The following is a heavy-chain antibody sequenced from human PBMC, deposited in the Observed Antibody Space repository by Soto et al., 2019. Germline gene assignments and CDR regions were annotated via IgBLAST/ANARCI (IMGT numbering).Heavy chain of an antibody. V-gene: IGHV5-10-1*01. CDR1: GYSFTSYW. D-gene: IGHD3-10*01. Sequence: EVQLVQSGAEVKKPGESLRISCKGSGYSFTSYWISWVRQMPGKGLEWMGRIDPSDSYTNYSPSFQGHVTISADKSISXAYLQWSSLKASDTAMYYCARHSYYGSGSYSYGMDVWGQGTTVTVSS. CDR3: ARHSYYGSGSYSYGMDV. CDR2: IDPSDSYT. J-gene: IGHJ6*02.